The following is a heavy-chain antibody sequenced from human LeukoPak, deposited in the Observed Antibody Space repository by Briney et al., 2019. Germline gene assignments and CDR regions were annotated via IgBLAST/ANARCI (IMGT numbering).Heavy chain of an antibody. CDR1: GGSIRSSYYY. Sequence: SETLSLTCPVSGGSIRSSYYYWGWIRQPPGKGLEWIGSIYDSGSTYYNPSLKSRVTISVDTSKNQFSLKLNSVTAADTAVYYCARAHACYLGCNFDYWGQGTLVTVSS. D-gene: IGHD2-15*01. J-gene: IGHJ4*02. V-gene: IGHV4-39*01. CDR2: IYDSGST. CDR3: ARAHACYLGCNFDY.